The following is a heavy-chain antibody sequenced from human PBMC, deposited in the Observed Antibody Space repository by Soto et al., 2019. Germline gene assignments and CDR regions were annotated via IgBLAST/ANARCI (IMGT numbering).Heavy chain of an antibody. J-gene: IGHJ6*02. V-gene: IGHV5-51*01. Sequence: GESLKISCKGSGYNFTNYCIGWVRQMPGKGLESMGIIYPGDSDTRYSPSFQGQVTISADKSISTAYLQWSSLKASDTAMYYCAGGGVRGVVTRTRDYYGMDVWGQGTTVTVSS. D-gene: IGHD3-10*01. CDR2: IYPGDSDT. CDR3: AGGGVRGVVTRTRDYYGMDV. CDR1: GYNFTNYC.